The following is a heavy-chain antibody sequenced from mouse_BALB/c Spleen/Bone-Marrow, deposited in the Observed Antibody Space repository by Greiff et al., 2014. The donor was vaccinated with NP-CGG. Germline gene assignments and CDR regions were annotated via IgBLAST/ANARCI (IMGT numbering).Heavy chain of an antibody. CDR3: AIYCYGIGGFAY. CDR2: IDPANGNT. J-gene: IGHJ3*01. V-gene: IGHV14-3*02. CDR1: GFNIKDTY. Sequence: VQLQQSGAELVKPGASVKLSCTASGFNIKDTYMHWVKQRPEQGLEWIGRIDPANGNTKYDPKFQGKATITADTSSNTAYLQLSSLTSKDTAVYYCAIYCYGIGGFAYWGQGTLVTVSA. D-gene: IGHD1-1*01.